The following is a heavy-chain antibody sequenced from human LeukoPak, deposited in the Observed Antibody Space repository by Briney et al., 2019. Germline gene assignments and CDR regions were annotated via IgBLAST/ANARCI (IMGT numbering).Heavy chain of an antibody. CDR1: GFPFSSYE. CDR3: ASEGGYYYDSSGYLDY. J-gene: IGHJ4*02. D-gene: IGHD3-22*01. Sequence: GGSLRLSCAASGFPFSSYEMNWVRQAPGKGLEWVSYISSSGSTIYYADSVKGRFTISRDNAKNSLYLQMNSLRAEDTAVYYCASEGGYYYDSSGYLDYWGQGTLVTVSS. V-gene: IGHV3-48*03. CDR2: ISSSGSTI.